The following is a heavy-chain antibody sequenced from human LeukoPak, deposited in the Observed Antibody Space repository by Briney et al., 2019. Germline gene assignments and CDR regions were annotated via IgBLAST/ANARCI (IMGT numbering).Heavy chain of an antibody. V-gene: IGHV3-49*04. CDR3: TRAPHPRCSSSGCYLDY. D-gene: IGHD2-2*01. CDR2: IQAKAYGGAP. CDR1: GFTFGDYA. J-gene: IGHJ4*02. Sequence: GGSLRLSCSTSGFTFGDYAMSCVRQATGKGLEWVGFIQAKAYGGAPKYAASVNGRFSISRDDSQSIANLQMNDLKTEDTAVYYCTRAPHPRCSSSGCYLDYWGQGTLVTVSS.